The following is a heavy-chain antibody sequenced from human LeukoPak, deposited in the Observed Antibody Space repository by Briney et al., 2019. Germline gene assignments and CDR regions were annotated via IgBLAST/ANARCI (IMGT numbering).Heavy chain of an antibody. CDR2: INSDGSST. J-gene: IGHJ6*02. D-gene: IGHD2-2*01. CDR1: GFTFSNYW. Sequence: GGSLRLSCAASGFTFSNYWRHWVRQAPGKGLVWVSLINSDGSSTNYADSVQGRFTISRDNTKKTLDLQMNSLRAEDTAVYYCARTYHGYGMDVWGQGTTVTVSS. V-gene: IGHV3-74*01. CDR3: ARTYHGYGMDV.